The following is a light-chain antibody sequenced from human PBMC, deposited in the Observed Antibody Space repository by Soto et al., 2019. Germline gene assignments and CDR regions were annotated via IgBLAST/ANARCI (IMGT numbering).Light chain of an antibody. J-gene: IGKJ5*01. CDR2: DAS. CDR3: QQYGSSPPFT. V-gene: IGKV3-20*01. CDR1: QSVRNNY. Sequence: EVLLTQSPDTLSLSRGEKTTLXXRASQSVRNNYFAWYQVRPGRAPRLXXYDASTKATAIPDRISGGGSGTDFTLTITGLEPEDLAVYYCQQYGSSPPFTFGQGTRLEI.